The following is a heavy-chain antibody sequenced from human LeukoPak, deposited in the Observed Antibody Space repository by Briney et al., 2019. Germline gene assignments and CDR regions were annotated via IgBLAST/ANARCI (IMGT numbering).Heavy chain of an antibody. CDR2: IYTSGST. Sequence: PSETLSLTCTVSGGSISSYYWSWIRQPAGKRLEWIGRIYTSGSTNYNPSLKSRVTISVDTSKNQFSLKLSSVTAADTAVYYCARAPLLWFGESFDPWGQGTLVTVSS. J-gene: IGHJ5*02. CDR1: GGSISSYY. V-gene: IGHV4-4*07. CDR3: ARAPLLWFGESFDP. D-gene: IGHD3-10*01.